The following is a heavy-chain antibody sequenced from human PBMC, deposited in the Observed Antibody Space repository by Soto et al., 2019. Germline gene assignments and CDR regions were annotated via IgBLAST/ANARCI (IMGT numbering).Heavy chain of an antibody. Sequence: SETLSLTCTVSGGSISSSSYYWGWIRQPPGKGLEWIGNIFYSGSTYYNPSLKSRVTISVDKSKNQFSLKLSSVTAADTAVYYCARGAARTIDYWGQGTLVTVSS. J-gene: IGHJ4*02. CDR2: IFYSGST. CDR3: ARGAARTIDY. D-gene: IGHD6-13*01. V-gene: IGHV4-39*07. CDR1: GGSISSSSYY.